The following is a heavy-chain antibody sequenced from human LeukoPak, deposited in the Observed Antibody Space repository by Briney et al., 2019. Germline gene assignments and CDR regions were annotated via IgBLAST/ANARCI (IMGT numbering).Heavy chain of an antibody. CDR1: GGTFSSYD. V-gene: IGHV1-8*03. CDR2: MNPNSGNT. J-gene: IGHJ6*03. Sequence: ASVKVSCKASGGTFSSYDINWVRQATGRGLEWMGWMNPNSGNTGYAQKFQGRVTITRNTSISTAYMELSSLRSEDTAVYYCARGGSRLQDRYYYYYYMDVWGKGTTVTVSS. CDR3: ARGGSRLQDRYYYYYYMDV.